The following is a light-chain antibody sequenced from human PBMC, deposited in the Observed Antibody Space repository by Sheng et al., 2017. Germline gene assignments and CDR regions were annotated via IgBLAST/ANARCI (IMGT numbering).Light chain of an antibody. CDR3: QQRSTWPLT. V-gene: IGKV3-11*01. J-gene: IGKJ4*01. CDR1: QSVGPY. Sequence: EIVLTQSPATLSLSPGERATLSCRASQSVGPYLAWYQQKPGQAPRLLIYDASNRATGIPPRFSGSGSGTTSLSPSAAWSLKILSVYYCQQRSTWPLTFGGGTKVDIK. CDR2: DAS.